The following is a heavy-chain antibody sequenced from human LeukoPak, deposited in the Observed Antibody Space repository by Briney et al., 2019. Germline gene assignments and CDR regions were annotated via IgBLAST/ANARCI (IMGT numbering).Heavy chain of an antibody. Sequence: PGGSLRLACAASGFIFSNYWIHWVRQAPGKGLEWVAVISYDGSNKYYADSVKGRFTISRDNSKNTLYLEMNSLRTEDTAVYYCAKGGLQTMNWYFALWGRGTLVTVSS. CDR3: AKGGLQTMNWYFAL. CDR2: ISYDGSNK. J-gene: IGHJ2*01. CDR1: GFIFSNYW. D-gene: IGHD5-18*01. V-gene: IGHV3-30*18.